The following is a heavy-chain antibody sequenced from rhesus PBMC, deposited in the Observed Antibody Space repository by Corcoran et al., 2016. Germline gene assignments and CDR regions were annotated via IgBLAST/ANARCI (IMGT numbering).Heavy chain of an antibody. Sequence: QLQLQESGPGLVKPSETLSLTCAVSGGSISSNSWSWIRQPPGTGLEWIGRISGSGGSTDYNPSLKSRVTISTDTSKNQFSLKLSSVTAADTAVYYCAILYSGSWTPFDYWGQGVLVTVSS. D-gene: IGHD6-25*01. V-gene: IGHV4-173*01. J-gene: IGHJ4*01. CDR1: GGSISSNS. CDR2: ISGSGGST. CDR3: AILYSGSWTPFDY.